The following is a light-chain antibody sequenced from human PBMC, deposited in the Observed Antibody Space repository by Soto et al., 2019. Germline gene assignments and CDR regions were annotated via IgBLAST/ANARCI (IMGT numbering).Light chain of an antibody. J-gene: IGKJ1*01. CDR3: QQYDSYPRT. V-gene: IGKV1-5*01. Sequence: IQMTQSPSGLSSSLGDRVTITCGASQTISPWLAWYQQKPGKAPHLLIYDVSTLESGVPSRFSGSVSGTEGTITISSLQPADGATYYCQQYDSYPRTFGQGTKVDIK. CDR1: QTISPW. CDR2: DVS.